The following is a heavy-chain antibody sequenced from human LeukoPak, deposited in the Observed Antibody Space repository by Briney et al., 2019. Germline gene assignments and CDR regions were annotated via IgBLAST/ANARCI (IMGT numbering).Heavy chain of an antibody. J-gene: IGHJ4*02. V-gene: IGHV4-34*01. CDR3: ARGVWVRAFDY. Sequence: SETLSLTCAVYGGSFSGYYWSWVRQPPGKGLEWIGEINHSGSTNYNPSLKSRVTISVDTSKNQFSLKPSSVTAADTAVYYCARGVWVRAFDYWGQGTLVTVSS. D-gene: IGHD1-1*01. CDR2: INHSGST. CDR1: GGSFSGYY.